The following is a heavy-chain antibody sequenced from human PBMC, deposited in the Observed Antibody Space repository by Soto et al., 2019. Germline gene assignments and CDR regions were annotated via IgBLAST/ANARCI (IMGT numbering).Heavy chain of an antibody. V-gene: IGHV3-30*03. CDR1: GFTFSSYG. J-gene: IGHJ4*02. Sequence: QVQLVESGGGVVQPGRSLRLSCAASGFTFSSYGMHWVRQAPGKGLEWVAVISYNGSNKYYADSVKGRFTISRDNSKNALYLQTICLKAKNTAVYYSALSASPHYGGKKGGYDYWGQGTLVTVSS. D-gene: IGHD4-17*01. CDR2: ISYNGSNK. CDR3: ALSASPHYGGKKGGYDY.